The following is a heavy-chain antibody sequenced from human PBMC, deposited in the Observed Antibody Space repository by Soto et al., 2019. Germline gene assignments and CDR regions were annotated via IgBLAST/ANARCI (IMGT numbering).Heavy chain of an antibody. Sequence: QVQLVESGGGVVQPGRSLRLSCAASGFTFSSYGMHWVRQAPGKGLEWVAVISYDGSNKYYADSVKGRLTISSDNSKNTLYLQMHILRGEDTAVYYCAKDNGSGCDWLRVGDASDIWGKGTMVTVSS. CDR2: ISYDGSNK. J-gene: IGHJ3*02. V-gene: IGHV3-30*18. CDR3: AKDNGSGCDWLRVGDASDI. D-gene: IGHD5-12*01. CDR1: GFTFSSYG.